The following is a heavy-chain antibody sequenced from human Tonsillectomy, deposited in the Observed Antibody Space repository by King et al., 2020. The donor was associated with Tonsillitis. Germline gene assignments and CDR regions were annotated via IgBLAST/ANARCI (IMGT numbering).Heavy chain of an antibody. CDR1: GFTFSSYA. V-gene: IGHV3-30-3*01. CDR2: ISYDGSNK. J-gene: IGHJ4*02. CDR3: ARDSGAF. Sequence: VQLGESGRGVVQPGRSLRLSCAASGFTFSSYAMNWVRLAPGKGLEWVAVISYDGSNKYYADSVKGRFIISRDNSKNTLYLQVNSLRAEATAVYYCARDSGAFWGQGTLVTVSS. D-gene: IGHD1-26*01.